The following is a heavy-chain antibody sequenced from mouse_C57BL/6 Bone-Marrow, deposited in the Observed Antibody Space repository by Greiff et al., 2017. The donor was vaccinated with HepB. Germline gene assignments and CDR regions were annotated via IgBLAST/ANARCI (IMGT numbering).Heavy chain of an antibody. D-gene: IGHD1-1*01. J-gene: IGHJ1*03. V-gene: IGHV2-2*01. CDR1: GFSLTSYG. CDR2: IWSGGST. Sequence: VQRVESGPGLVQPSQSLSITCTASGFSLTSYGVHWVRQSPGQGLEWLGVIWSGGSTDYYAAFISSLSISKDNSKSQVFFKMNSLQADDTAIYYCARDHSGVAKYWYFDVWGTGTTVTVSS. CDR3: ARDHSGVAKYWYFDV.